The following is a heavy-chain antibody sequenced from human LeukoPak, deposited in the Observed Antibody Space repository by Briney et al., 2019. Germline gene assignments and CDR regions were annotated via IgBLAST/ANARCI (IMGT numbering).Heavy chain of an antibody. V-gene: IGHV3-30*03. Sequence: GGSLRLSCATSGFTFSSYGMHWVRQAPGKGLEWVAVISYDGSNKYYADSVKGRFTISRDNSKNTLYLQMNSLRAEDTAVYYCARTPDFCSSTSCNPPFDYWGQGTLVTVSS. CDR2: ISYDGSNK. CDR1: GFTFSSYG. CDR3: ARTPDFCSSTSCNPPFDY. D-gene: IGHD2-2*01. J-gene: IGHJ4*02.